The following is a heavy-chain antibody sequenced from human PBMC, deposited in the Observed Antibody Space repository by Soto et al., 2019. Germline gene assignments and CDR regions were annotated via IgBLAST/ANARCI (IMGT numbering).Heavy chain of an antibody. CDR2: IGTAGDT. V-gene: IGHV3-13*01. J-gene: IGHJ4*02. D-gene: IGHD1-7*01. Sequence: GGSLRLSCAASGFTFSSYDMHWVRQATGKGLEWVSAIGTAGDTYYPGSVKGRFTISRENAKNSLYLQMNSLRAGDTAVYYCARGRVGNWNFEYYFDYWGQGTLVTVSS. CDR1: GFTFSSYD. CDR3: ARGRVGNWNFEYYFDY.